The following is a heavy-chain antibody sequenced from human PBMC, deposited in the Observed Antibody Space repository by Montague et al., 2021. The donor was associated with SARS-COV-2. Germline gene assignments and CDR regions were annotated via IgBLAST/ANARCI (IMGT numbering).Heavy chain of an antibody. V-gene: IGHV4-59*08. CDR2: IYYTGST. CDR1: GGSISSYY. D-gene: IGHD3-22*01. J-gene: IGHJ4*02. CDR3: ASRYDSSGYYVF. Sequence: SETLSLTRTVSGGSISSYYWSWIRQPPGKGLEWIGYIYYTGSTNYNPSLRSRVTISVDTSEKQFSLKLNSVTAADTAVYYCASRYDSSGYYVFWGQGTLVTVSS.